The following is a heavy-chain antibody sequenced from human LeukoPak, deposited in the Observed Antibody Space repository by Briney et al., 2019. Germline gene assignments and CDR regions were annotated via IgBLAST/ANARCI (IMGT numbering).Heavy chain of an antibody. CDR2: INPNSGGT. J-gene: IGHJ4*02. D-gene: IGHD1-26*01. CDR1: GYTFTGYY. Sequence: GASVKVSCKASGYTFTGYYMHWVRQAPGQGLEWMGWINPNSGGTNYAQKFQGRVTMTRDTSISTAYMELSRPRSDDTAVYYCARPIVGATTLPQLDYWGQGTLVTVSS. V-gene: IGHV1-2*02. CDR3: ARPIVGATTLPQLDY.